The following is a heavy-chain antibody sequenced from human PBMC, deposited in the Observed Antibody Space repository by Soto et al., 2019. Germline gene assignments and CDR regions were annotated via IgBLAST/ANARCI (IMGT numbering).Heavy chain of an antibody. CDR1: GGTFSSYA. CDR3: AREPRHYYYYYGMDV. V-gene: IGHV1-69*13. CDR2: IIPIFGTA. J-gene: IGHJ6*02. Sequence: SVKVSCKASGGTFSSYAISWVRQAPGQGLEWMGGIIPIFGTASYAQKFQGRVTITADEPTSTAYMELSSLRSEDTAVYYCAREPRHYYYYYGMDVWGQGTTVTVSS.